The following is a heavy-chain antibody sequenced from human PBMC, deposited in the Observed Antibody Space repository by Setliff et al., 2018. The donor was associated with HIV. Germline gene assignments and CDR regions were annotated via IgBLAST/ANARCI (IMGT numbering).Heavy chain of an antibody. V-gene: IGHV4-31*11. CDR3: ARGGRKDLADT. CDR2: IYYTGST. J-gene: IGHJ5*02. CDR1: GDSITRGGDF. D-gene: IGHD3-16*01. Sequence: SETLSLTCAVSGDSITRGGDFWSWIRHHPGKGLEWIGYIYYTGSTYYNPSLKSRVTISLDTSKNQVSLKLNSVTAADSAVFYCARGGRKDLADTWGQGALVTVSS.